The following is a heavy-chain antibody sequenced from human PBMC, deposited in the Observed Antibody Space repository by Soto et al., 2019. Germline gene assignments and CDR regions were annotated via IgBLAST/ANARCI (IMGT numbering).Heavy chain of an antibody. CDR3: ARDARAITIFGVVTPSGAFDI. V-gene: IGHV3-21*01. CDR1: GFTFSSYS. CDR2: ISSSSSYI. J-gene: IGHJ3*02. D-gene: IGHD3-3*01. Sequence: PGGSLRLSCAASGFTFSSYSMNWVRQAPGKGLEWVSSISSSSSYIYYADSVKGRFTISRDNAKNSLYLQMNSLRAEDTAVYYCARDARAITIFGVVTPSGAFDIWGQGTMVTVSS.